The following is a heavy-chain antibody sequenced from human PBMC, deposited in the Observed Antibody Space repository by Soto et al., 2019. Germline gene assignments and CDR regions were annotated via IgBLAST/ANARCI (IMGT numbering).Heavy chain of an antibody. CDR2: IYYDGST. D-gene: IGHD1-26*01. CDR1: GGSISSSSFN. CDR3: ARFFGSAFDI. Sequence: SETLSLTCSVSGGSISSSSFNWDWIRQPPGKGLEWIGTIYYDGSTDYNPSLKSRAIISVDTSKNEFSLKLTSVTAADTAVYYCARFFGSAFDIWGHGTVVT. V-gene: IGHV4-39*01. J-gene: IGHJ3*02.